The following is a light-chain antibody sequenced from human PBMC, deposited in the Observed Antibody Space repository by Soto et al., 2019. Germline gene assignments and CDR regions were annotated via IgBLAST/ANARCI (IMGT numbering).Light chain of an antibody. V-gene: IGKV1-33*01. Sequence: DIQMTQSPSSLSASVGARVSITCQASEDIRTSLSWFQHKPGRAPKLLIYGASYLEKGVPSRFRGSGSGTDFSLTISSLQPENIATYYCQHYNNLPPFTFGPGTIVDIK. J-gene: IGKJ3*01. CDR1: EDIRTS. CDR3: QHYNNLPPFT. CDR2: GAS.